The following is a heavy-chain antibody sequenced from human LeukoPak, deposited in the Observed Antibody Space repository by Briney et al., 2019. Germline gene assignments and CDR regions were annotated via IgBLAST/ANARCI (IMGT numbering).Heavy chain of an antibody. Sequence: SETLSLTCTVSGGSISSSNYYWGWIRQPPGKGLEGIGSIYYSGSTYYNPSLKSRVTISVDTSNNQFSLKLSSVTAADTAAYYCARVARGFYYYMDVWGKGTTVTVSS. V-gene: IGHV4-39*07. CDR1: GGSISSSNYY. D-gene: IGHD3-10*01. CDR3: ARVARGFYYYMDV. J-gene: IGHJ6*03. CDR2: IYYSGST.